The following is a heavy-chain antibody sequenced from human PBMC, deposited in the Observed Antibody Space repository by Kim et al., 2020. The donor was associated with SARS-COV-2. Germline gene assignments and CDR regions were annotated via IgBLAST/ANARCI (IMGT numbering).Heavy chain of an antibody. V-gene: IGHV3-48*03. D-gene: IGHD3-22*01. CDR1: GFNFGSYA. CDR3: ARVQVVGGHYYYYGMDV. J-gene: IGHJ6*02. CDR2: ISSSSSTI. Sequence: GGSLRLSCAASGFNFGSYAMNWVRQAPGKGLEYISFISSSSSTINYADSVMGRFSISRDNAKSSLHLQINNLRAEDTAVYYCARVQVVGGHYYYYGMDVWGQGTTVTVSS.